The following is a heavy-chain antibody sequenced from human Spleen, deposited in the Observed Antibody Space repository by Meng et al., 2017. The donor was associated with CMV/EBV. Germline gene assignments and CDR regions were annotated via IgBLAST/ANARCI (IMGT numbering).Heavy chain of an antibody. J-gene: IGHJ6*02. V-gene: IGHV4-39*07. CDR3: ARDQLRFRYGMDV. D-gene: IGHD3-3*01. CDR2: IRYSGST. CDR1: GGSISSNSYY. Sequence: SETLSLTCTVSGGSISSNSYYWGWIRQPPGKGLEWIGRIRYSGSTYYNPSLKSRVTISVDTSKNQFSLKLSSVTAADTAVYYCARDQLRFRYGMDVWGQGTTVTVSS.